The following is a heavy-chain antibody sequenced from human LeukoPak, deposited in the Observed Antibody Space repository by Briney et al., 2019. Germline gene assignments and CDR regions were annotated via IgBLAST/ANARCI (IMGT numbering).Heavy chain of an antibody. D-gene: IGHD1-7*01. CDR1: GYTFTGYY. CDR3: ARGKTGTTSREYYYYMDV. CDR2: INPNSGGT. J-gene: IGHJ6*03. Sequence: ASVKVSCKASGYTFTGYYMHWVRQAPGQGLEWMGWINPNSGGTNYAQKFQGRVTMTRDTSISTAYMELSRLRSDDTAVYYCARGKTGTTSREYYYYMDVWGKGTTVTVSS. V-gene: IGHV1-2*02.